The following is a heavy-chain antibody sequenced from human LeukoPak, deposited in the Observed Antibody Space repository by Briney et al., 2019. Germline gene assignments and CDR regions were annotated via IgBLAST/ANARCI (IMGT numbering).Heavy chain of an antibody. CDR3: ARDGDYNYYYYYYMDV. CDR1: GYSISSGYY. CDR2: IYHSGST. V-gene: IGHV4-38-2*02. Sequence: SETLSLTCAVSGYSISSGYYWGWTRQPPGKGLEWIGSIYHSGSTYYNPSLKSRVTISVDTSKNQFSLKLSSVTAADTAVYYCARDGDYNYYYYYYMDVWGKGTTVTASS. D-gene: IGHD4-17*01. J-gene: IGHJ6*03.